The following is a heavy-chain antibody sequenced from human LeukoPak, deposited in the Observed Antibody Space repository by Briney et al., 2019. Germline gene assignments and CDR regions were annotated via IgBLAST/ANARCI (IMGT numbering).Heavy chain of an antibody. D-gene: IGHD6-19*01. CDR1: GGSISSSNYY. Sequence: SETLSLTCTVSGGSISSSNYYWGWIRQPPGKGLEWIGSIYYSGSTYYNPSLKSRVTISVDTSKNQSSLKLSSVTAADTAVYYCARGFVAVAGGDYWGQGTLVTVSS. V-gene: IGHV4-39*01. CDR2: IYYSGST. CDR3: ARGFVAVAGGDY. J-gene: IGHJ4*02.